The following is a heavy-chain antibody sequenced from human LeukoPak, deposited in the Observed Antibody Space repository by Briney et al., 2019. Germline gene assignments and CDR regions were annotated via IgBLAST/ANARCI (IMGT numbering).Heavy chain of an antibody. V-gene: IGHV3-23*01. J-gene: IGHJ4*02. Sequence: GGSLRLSCAASGSTFSSYEMNWVRQAPGKGLEWVSAISGSGVSTYYADSVKGRFTISRDNSKNTLYLQMNSLRAEDTAVYYCARSGSGSSWYYFDYWGQGTLVTVSS. CDR1: GSTFSSYE. CDR2: ISGSGVST. CDR3: ARSGSGSSWYYFDY. D-gene: IGHD1-26*01.